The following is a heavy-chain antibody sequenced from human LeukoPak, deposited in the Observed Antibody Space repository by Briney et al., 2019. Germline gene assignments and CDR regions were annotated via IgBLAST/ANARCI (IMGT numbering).Heavy chain of an antibody. CDR3: ARVRGGTSGYYSLDY. CDR2: IYYSGGS. D-gene: IGHD3-22*01. Sequence: SETLSLTCTVSGGSISGYYWSWIRQPPGKGLEWIGYIYYSGGSNYNPSLRSRVTISVDTSKNQFSLKLSSVTAADTAVYYCARVRGGTSGYYSLDYWGQGTLVTISS. V-gene: IGHV4-59*01. J-gene: IGHJ4*02. CDR1: GGSISGYY.